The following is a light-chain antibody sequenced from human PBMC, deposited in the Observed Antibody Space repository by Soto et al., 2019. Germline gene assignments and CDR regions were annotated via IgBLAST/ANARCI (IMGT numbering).Light chain of an antibody. J-gene: IGKJ1*01. CDR3: QQSYSTPWT. Sequence: DIQMTQSPSSLSAFVGDRVTITCRASQSISSYLNWYQQKPGKAPKLLIYAASSLQSGVPSRFSGSGSGTDFTLTISILQPEDFATYYCQQSYSTPWTFGQGTKVEIK. CDR2: AAS. V-gene: IGKV1-39*01. CDR1: QSISSY.